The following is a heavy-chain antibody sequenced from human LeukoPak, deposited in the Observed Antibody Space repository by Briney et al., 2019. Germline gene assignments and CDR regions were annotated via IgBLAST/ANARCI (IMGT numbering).Heavy chain of an antibody. Sequence: GGSLRLSCAASGFTFSSYWMHWVRQAPGKGLVWVSRINSDAGSITYADSVKGRFTISRDNGKNTLYLQMNSLRDEDTAVYYCAIGGAVYGPPGSLDNWGQGTLLTVSS. J-gene: IGHJ4*02. V-gene: IGHV3-74*01. D-gene: IGHD3-10*01. CDR1: GFTFSSYW. CDR3: AIGGAVYGPPGSLDN. CDR2: INSDAGSI.